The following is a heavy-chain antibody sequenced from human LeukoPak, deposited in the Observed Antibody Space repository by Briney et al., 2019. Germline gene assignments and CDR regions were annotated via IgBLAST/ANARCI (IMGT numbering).Heavy chain of an antibody. Sequence: SETLSLTCAVSGGSISSSSFYWGWIRHPPGKGLEWFGSIYYSGSTYYNPSLKSRVTISVDTSKNQFSLKLSSVTAADTAVYYCANTILGDYYYYYMDVWGKGTTVTVSS. V-gene: IGHV4-39*01. D-gene: IGHD3-3*01. CDR1: GGSISSSSFY. CDR3: ANTILGDYYYYYMDV. CDR2: IYYSGST. J-gene: IGHJ6*03.